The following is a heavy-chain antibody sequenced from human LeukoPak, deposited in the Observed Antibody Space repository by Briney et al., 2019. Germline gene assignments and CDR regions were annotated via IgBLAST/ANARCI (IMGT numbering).Heavy chain of an antibody. CDR2: ISYDGNFK. Sequence: GGSLRLSCAASGFTFRNYAMHWVRQAPGKGLEWMATISYDGNFKYHADSLEGRFTISRDNAKNTLYLQMNSLRAEDTAVYYCARDIPGDYWGQGTLVTVSS. CDR3: ARDIPGDY. J-gene: IGHJ4*02. CDR1: GFTFRNYA. D-gene: IGHD3-10*01. V-gene: IGHV3-30*04.